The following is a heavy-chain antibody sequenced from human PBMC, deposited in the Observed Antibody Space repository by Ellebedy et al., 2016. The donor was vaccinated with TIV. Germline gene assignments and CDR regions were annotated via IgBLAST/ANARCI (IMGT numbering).Heavy chain of an antibody. CDR1: GFVDSSNY. Sequence: PGGSLRLSCAASGFVDSSNYMGWVRQTRGKGLEWVSVLYSGGSTYYADSVKGRFTISRDNPKNTLYLQMNTLSADDTAVYYCGSQERVRADYGMEVWGQGTTVTVSS. D-gene: IGHD6-13*01. J-gene: IGHJ6*02. V-gene: IGHV3-53*01. CDR3: GSQERVRADYGMEV. CDR2: LYSGGST.